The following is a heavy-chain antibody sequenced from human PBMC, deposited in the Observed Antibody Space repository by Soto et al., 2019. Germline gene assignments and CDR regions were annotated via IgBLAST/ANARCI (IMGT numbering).Heavy chain of an antibody. Sequence: SETLSLTGAVSGGSISSGGYSWSWIRQPPGKGLEWIGYTYYSGNTYYNPSLKSRVTISVDGSQNQFSLELRSVTAADTAVYFCARALNSGDSFGYWGQGTLVTVSS. CDR1: GGSISSGGYS. V-gene: IGHV4-30-2*01. CDR2: TYYSGNT. CDR3: ARALNSGDSFGY. J-gene: IGHJ4*02. D-gene: IGHD4-17*01.